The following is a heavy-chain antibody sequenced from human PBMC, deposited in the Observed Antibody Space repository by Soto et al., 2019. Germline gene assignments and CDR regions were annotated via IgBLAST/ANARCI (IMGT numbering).Heavy chain of an antibody. CDR2: ISGSGGST. Sequence: GGSLRLSCAASGFTFSNYAMSWVRQGPGKGLEWVSAISGSGGSTYYADSVKGRFTISRDNSKNTLYLQMSSLRAEDTAVYYCAKKGITIFEVESYYFDYWGQGTLVTVSS. CDR3: AKKGITIFEVESYYFDY. CDR1: GFTFSNYA. J-gene: IGHJ4*02. D-gene: IGHD3-3*01. V-gene: IGHV3-23*01.